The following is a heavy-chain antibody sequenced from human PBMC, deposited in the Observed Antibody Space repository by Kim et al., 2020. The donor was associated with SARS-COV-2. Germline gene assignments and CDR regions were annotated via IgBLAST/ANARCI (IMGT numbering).Heavy chain of an antibody. D-gene: IGHD3-9*01. CDR1: GFTFSDYY. J-gene: IGHJ4*02. V-gene: IGHV3-11*01. Sequence: GGSLRLSCAASGFTFSDYYMTWIRQAPGKGLEWVSYISSGGSTIYYADSVKGRFTISRDNAKNSLYLQMNSLRAEDTAVYYCARGPYDILTGYVDYWGQGTLVTVSS. CDR3: ARGPYDILTGYVDY. CDR2: ISSGGSTI.